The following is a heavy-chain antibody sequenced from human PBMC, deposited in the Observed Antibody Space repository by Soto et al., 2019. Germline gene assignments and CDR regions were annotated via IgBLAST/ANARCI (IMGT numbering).Heavy chain of an antibody. D-gene: IGHD2-21*02. CDR2: ISYDGSNK. CDR3: AKEDLPYCGGDCWEFDY. CDR1: GFTFSSYA. V-gene: IGHV3-30-3*01. Sequence: GGSLRLSCAASGFTFSSYAMHWVHQAPGKGLEWGAVISYDGSNKYYADSVKGRFTISRDNSKNTLYLQMNSLRAEDTAVYYCAKEDLPYCGGDCWEFDYWGQGTLVTVSS. J-gene: IGHJ4*02.